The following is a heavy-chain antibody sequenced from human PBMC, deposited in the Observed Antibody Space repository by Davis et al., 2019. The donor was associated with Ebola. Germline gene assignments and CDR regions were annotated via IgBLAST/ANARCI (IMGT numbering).Heavy chain of an antibody. J-gene: IGHJ4*02. CDR3: ARTLGPAYFDY. Sequence: GGSLRLSCAASGFTVSSNYMSWVRQAPGKGLEWVSVIYAGGGTYYADSVKGRFAISRDNSKNTLYLQMGSLRAEDMAVYYCARTLGPAYFDYWGQGTLVTVSS. CDR1: GFTVSSNY. CDR2: IYAGGGT. V-gene: IGHV3-53*05.